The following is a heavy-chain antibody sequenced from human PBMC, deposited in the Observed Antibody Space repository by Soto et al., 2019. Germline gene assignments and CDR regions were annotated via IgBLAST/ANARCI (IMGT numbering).Heavy chain of an antibody. J-gene: IGHJ5*02. CDR3: ARLQGPAGDCSGGSPPWFDP. CDR1: GFSLSTSGMC. V-gene: IGHV2-70*11. CDR2: IDWDDDK. Sequence: SGPTLVNPTQTLTQTCPFSGFSLSTSGMCVSWIRQPPGKALEWLARIDWDDDKYYSTSLKTRLTISKDTSKNQVVLTMTNMDPVDTATYYCARLQGPAGDCSGGSPPWFDPWGQGTLVTVSS. D-gene: IGHD2-15*01.